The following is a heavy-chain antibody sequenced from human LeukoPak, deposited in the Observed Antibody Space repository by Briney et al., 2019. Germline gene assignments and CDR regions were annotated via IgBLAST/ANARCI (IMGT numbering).Heavy chain of an antibody. Sequence: ASVKVSCKASGYTFTGYYMHWVRQAPGQGLEWMGWINPNSGGTNYAQKFQGRVTMTRDTSISTAYMELSRLRSDDTAVYYCASSGGDFAADDDSSSDYWGQGTLVTVSS. J-gene: IGHJ4*02. CDR3: ASSGGDFAADDDSSSDY. CDR1: GYTFTGYY. CDR2: INPNSGGT. V-gene: IGHV1-2*02. D-gene: IGHD4-11*01.